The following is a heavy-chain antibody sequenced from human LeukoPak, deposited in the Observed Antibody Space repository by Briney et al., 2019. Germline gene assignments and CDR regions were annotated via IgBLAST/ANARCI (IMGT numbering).Heavy chain of an antibody. J-gene: IGHJ4*02. V-gene: IGHV4-4*02. CDR3: ARDDYGDYVFRF. Sequence: XAXSGGSISSSNWWSWVRQPPGKGLEWIGEIYHSGSTNYNPSLKSRVTISVDKSKNQFSLKLSSVTAADTAVYYCARDDYGDYVFRFWGQGTLVTVSS. D-gene: IGHD4-17*01. CDR1: GGSISSSNW. CDR2: IYHSGST.